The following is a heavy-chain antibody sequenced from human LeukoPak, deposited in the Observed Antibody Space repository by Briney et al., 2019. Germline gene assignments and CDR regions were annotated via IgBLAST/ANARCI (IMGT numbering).Heavy chain of an antibody. V-gene: IGHV1-69*05. J-gene: IGHJ4*02. D-gene: IGHD6-6*01. CDR3: ARDKKAYRIAAQNVDY. CDR2: IIPIFGTA. Sequence: SVKVSCKASGGTFSSYAISWVRQAPGQGLEWMGGIIPIFGTANYAQKFQGRVTITTDESTSTAYMELSSLRSEDTAVYYCARDKKAYRIAAQNVDYWGQGTLVTVSS. CDR1: GGTFSSYA.